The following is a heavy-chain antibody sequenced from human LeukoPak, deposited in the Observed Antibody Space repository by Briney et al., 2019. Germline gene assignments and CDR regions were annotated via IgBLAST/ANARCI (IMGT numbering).Heavy chain of an antibody. CDR2: INHSGST. J-gene: IGHJ5*02. Sequence: SETLSLTCAVYGGSFSGYYWSWIRQPPGKGLEWIGEINHSGSTNYNPSLKSRVTISVHTSKNQFSLKLRSVTAADTAVYYCARGRFGYSSGWSPGYNWFDPWGQGTLVTVSS. CDR1: GGSFSGYY. D-gene: IGHD6-19*01. CDR3: ARGRFGYSSGWSPGYNWFDP. V-gene: IGHV4-34*01.